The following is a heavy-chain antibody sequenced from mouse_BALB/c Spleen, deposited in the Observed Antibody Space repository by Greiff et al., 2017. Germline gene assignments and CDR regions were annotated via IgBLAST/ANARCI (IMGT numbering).Heavy chain of an antibody. V-gene: IGHV2-5-1*01. J-gene: IGHJ4*01. CDR1: GFSLTSYG. Sequence: VKLQESGPSLVQPSQSLSITCTVSGFSLTSYGVHWVRQSPGKGLEWLGVIWRGGSTDYNAAFMSRLSITKDNSKSQVFFKMNSLQADDTAIYYCAKNDRYYAMDYWGQGTSVTVSS. CDR3: AKNDRYYAMDY. CDR2: IWRGGST.